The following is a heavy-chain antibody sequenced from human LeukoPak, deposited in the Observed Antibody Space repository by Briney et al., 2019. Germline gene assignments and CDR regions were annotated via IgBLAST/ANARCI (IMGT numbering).Heavy chain of an antibody. J-gene: IGHJ4*02. Sequence: PSETLSLTCTVSDGSITNYDWSWVRQPPGKGLEFIGHVHYSGTTNYNPSLRSRVTISIDPSKKHFFLKLKSVTAADTAVYYCATGYGDFRVEGRYFYSWGQGTLVTVSS. D-gene: IGHD4-17*01. CDR1: DGSITNYD. CDR2: VHYSGTT. CDR3: ATGYGDFRVEGRYFYS. V-gene: IGHV4-59*01.